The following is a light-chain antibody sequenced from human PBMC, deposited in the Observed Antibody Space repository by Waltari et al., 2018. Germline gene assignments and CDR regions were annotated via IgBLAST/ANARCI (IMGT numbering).Light chain of an antibody. CDR1: QGIGSS. J-gene: IGKJ4*01. CDR2: AAS. CDR3: QQFSIYPIT. Sequence: DIQLTQSPSFLSASVGDRVTITCRASQGIGSSLTWHQLKAGKAPMLLIYAASTLQAGVPSRFSASGSGTDFTLTISSVQPEDFAIYYCQQFSIYPITFGGGTKVEVK. V-gene: IGKV1-9*01.